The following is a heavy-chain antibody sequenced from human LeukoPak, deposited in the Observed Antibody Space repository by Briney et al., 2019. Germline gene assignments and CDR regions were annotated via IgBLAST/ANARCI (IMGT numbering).Heavy chain of an antibody. CDR2: NYYSGST. D-gene: IGHD3-3*01. J-gene: IGHJ4*02. V-gene: IGHV4-39*07. CDR1: GGSISSSSYY. Sequence: SETLSLTCTVSGGSISSSSYYRGWIRQPPGKGLEWIGSNYYSGSTYYNPSLKSRVTISVDTSKNQFSLKLSSVTAADTAVYYCASYLSILEWLLWGQGTLVTVSS. CDR3: ASYLSILEWLL.